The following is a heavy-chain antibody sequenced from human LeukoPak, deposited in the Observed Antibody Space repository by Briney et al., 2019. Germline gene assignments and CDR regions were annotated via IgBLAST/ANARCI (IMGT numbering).Heavy chain of an antibody. J-gene: IGHJ6*02. CDR1: GGSFSGYY. D-gene: IGHD2-8*01. CDR2: IYHSGST. CDR3: ARGGMVYVIPSYYYYGMDV. V-gene: IGHV4-34*01. Sequence: SETLSLTCAVYGGSFSGYYWSWIRQPPGKGLEWIGEIYHSGSTNYNPSLKSRVTISVDTSKNQFSLKLSSVTAADTAVYYCARGGMVYVIPSYYYYGMDVWGQGTTVTVSS.